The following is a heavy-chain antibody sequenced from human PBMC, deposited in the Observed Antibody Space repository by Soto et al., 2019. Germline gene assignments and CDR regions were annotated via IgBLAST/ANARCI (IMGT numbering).Heavy chain of an antibody. V-gene: IGHV1-24*01. D-gene: IGHD3-22*01. Sequence: ASVKVSCKVSGYTLTELSMHWVRQAPGKGLEWMGGFDPEDGETIYAQKFQGRVTMTEDTSTDTAYMELSSLRSEDTAVYYCAIVSLNYYDSSGYYRAFDYWGQGTLVTVSS. CDR3: AIVSLNYYDSSGYYRAFDY. CDR2: FDPEDGET. J-gene: IGHJ4*02. CDR1: GYTLTELS.